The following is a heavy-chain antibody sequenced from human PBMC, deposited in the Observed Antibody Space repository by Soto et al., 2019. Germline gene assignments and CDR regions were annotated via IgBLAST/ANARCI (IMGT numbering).Heavy chain of an antibody. J-gene: IGHJ6*01. V-gene: IGHV3-30*18. CDR2: ISYDGSNK. CDR3: AKDHSSWYGVYYYYGMDV. Sequence: QVQLVESGGGVVQPGRSLRLSCAASGFTFSSYGMHWVRQAPGKGLEWVAVISYDGSNKYYADSVKGRFTISRDNSKNTLYLQMNSLRAEDTAVYYCAKDHSSWYGVYYYYGMDVW. D-gene: IGHD6-13*01. CDR1: GFTFSSYG.